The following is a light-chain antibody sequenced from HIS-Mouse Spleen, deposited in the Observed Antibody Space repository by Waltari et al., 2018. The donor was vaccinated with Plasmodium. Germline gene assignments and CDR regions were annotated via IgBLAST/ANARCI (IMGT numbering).Light chain of an antibody. CDR2: DAS. CDR1: QGISNY. Sequence: DIQMTQSPPFLSVSVGDRVTITCQESQGISNYLNWYQQKPGKAPKLLSYDASNLETGVPSRFSGSGSGTDFTFTISSLQPEDIATYYCQQYDNLPLTFGGGTKVEIK. V-gene: IGKV1-33*01. J-gene: IGKJ4*01. CDR3: QQYDNLPLT.